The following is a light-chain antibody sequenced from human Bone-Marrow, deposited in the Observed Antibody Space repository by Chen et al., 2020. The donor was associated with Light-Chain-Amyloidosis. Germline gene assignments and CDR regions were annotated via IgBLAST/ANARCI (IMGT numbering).Light chain of an antibody. J-gene: IGKJ1*01. Sequence: EIVLTQSPGTLSLSPGERATLSCRASQSISSSHLSWYQQKPGQAPRLVIYGASTRATGTPDRYSGSGSGTDFTLTSSRLEPEDSAVYFCLQYGTSPPRTFGQGTTVEIK. V-gene: IGKV3-20*01. CDR1: QSISSSH. CDR3: LQYGTSPPRT. CDR2: GAS.